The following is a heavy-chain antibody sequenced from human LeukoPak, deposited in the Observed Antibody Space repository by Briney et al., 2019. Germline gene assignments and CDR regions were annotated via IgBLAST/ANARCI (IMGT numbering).Heavy chain of an antibody. CDR2: ISGSGGST. Sequence: GGSLRLSCAASGFTFSSYAMSWVRQAPGKGLEWVSAISGSGGSTYYADSVKGRFTISRDNSKNTLYLQMNSLRAEDTAVYYCAKDTRRKVVPAARPYYFDYWGQGTLVTVSS. V-gene: IGHV3-23*01. CDR3: AKDTRRKVVPAARPYYFDY. D-gene: IGHD2-2*01. CDR1: GFTFSSYA. J-gene: IGHJ4*02.